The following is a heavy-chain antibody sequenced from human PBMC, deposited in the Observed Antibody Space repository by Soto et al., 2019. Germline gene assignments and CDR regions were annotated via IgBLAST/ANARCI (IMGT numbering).Heavy chain of an antibody. CDR3: ARDQDVAGGTADY. J-gene: IGHJ4*02. CDR2: ITNDGSTP. D-gene: IGHD2-15*01. CDR1: GFTFRNYW. Sequence: EVQLVESGGGLVQPGGSLRLSCAASGFTFRNYWMHWFRQAPGKGLVWVSRITNDGSTPYYADSVKGRFTISRDNAKNTQSLRVNSMRVEVTAVSYSARDQDVAGGTADYCGQATPVTIS. V-gene: IGHV3-74*01.